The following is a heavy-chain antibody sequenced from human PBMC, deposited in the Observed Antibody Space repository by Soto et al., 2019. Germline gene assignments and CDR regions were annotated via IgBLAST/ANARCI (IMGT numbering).Heavy chain of an antibody. V-gene: IGHV3-11*01. J-gene: IGHJ4*02. CDR1: GFTFSVYY. D-gene: IGHD6-19*01. CDR3: ARDGGRGWDLDN. Sequence: QVQLVESGGGLVKPGGTLRLSCAASGFTFSVYYMSWIRQAPGKGLEWVSHISGSGKTIYYADSVKGRFSISRDNAEKSLYLQMNSLTGEDTAVYYCARDGGRGWDLDNWGQGTLVTVS. CDR2: ISGSGKTI.